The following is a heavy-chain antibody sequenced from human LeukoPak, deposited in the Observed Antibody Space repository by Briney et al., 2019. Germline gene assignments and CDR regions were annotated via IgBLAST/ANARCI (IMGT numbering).Heavy chain of an antibody. CDR3: ARTGGSFYFYYYMDV. CDR1: GFTFSSYA. Sequence: GSLRLSCAASGFTFSSYAMSWVRQAPGKGLEWIGEINHSGSTNYDPSLKSRVTISVDTSKNQFSLKLSSVTAADTAVYYCARTGGSFYFYYYMDVWGKGTTVTVSS. V-gene: IGHV4-34*01. J-gene: IGHJ6*03. CDR2: INHSGST. D-gene: IGHD3-10*01.